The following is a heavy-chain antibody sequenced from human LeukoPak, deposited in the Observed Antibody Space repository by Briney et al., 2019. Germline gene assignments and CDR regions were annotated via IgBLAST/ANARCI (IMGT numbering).Heavy chain of an antibody. CDR2: ISRDGGSR. V-gene: IGHV3-9*01. Sequence: ALRLCCAAAGFKFDDYVIHWVRQAPGKGLEWGSGISRDGGSRVYADSVEGRFTIPRDNAKSPVHVQMNSLRPEDPALKYCEKRLGVSIRAVDIWGQGTMVTVLS. CDR3: EKRLGVSIRAVDI. D-gene: IGHD1-14*01. J-gene: IGHJ3*02. CDR1: GFKFDDYV.